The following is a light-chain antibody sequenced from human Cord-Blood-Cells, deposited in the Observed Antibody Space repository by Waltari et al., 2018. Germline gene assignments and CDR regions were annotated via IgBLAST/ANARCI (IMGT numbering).Light chain of an antibody. Sequence: QSALTQPASVSGSPGQSITLSCPGTSRDVGSYNIVSWYQQHPGKAPKLMIYEVSKRPSGVSNRFSGSKSGNTASLTISGLQAEDEADYYCCSYAGSSTFVFGTGTKVTVL. CDR2: EVS. CDR3: CSYAGSSTFV. J-gene: IGLJ1*01. V-gene: IGLV2-23*02. CDR1: SRDVGSYNI.